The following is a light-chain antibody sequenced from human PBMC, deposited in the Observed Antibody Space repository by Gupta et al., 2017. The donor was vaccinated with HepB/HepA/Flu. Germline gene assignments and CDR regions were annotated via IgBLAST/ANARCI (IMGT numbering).Light chain of an antibody. Sequence: DIQMTQSPSSLSASIGDRVTITCRASQSINSYLNWYQQQPGKAPKFLIYAASSLQRGVPSRFSGSGSGTDFTLTISRLQPEDFATYYCQQKNSPPGTFGQGTKVEIK. CDR3: QQKNSPPGT. V-gene: IGKV1-39*01. CDR1: QSINSY. J-gene: IGKJ1*01. CDR2: AAS.